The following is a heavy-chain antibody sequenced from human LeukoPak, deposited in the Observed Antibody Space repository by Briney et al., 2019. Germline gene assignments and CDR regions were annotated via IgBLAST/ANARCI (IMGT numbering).Heavy chain of an antibody. J-gene: IGHJ3*02. CDR3: ARTYDYGDYEDAFDI. D-gene: IGHD4-17*01. V-gene: IGHV3-21*01. CDR1: PPTLTSHS. CDR2: ISSSSSYI. Sequence: PGGSLRLSCAPPPPTLTSHSMNWVRQAPGKGLEWVSSISSSSSYIYYADSVKGRFTISRDNAKNSLYLQMNSLRAEDKAVYYCARTYDYGDYEDAFDIWGQGTMVTVSS.